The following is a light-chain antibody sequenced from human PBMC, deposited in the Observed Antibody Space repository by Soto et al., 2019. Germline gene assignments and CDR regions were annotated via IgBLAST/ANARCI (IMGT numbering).Light chain of an antibody. CDR2: GAS. J-gene: IGKJ1*01. CDR3: QQYNNWPPWT. V-gene: IGKV3-15*01. CDR1: QSVSSSY. Sequence: EILLTHSPGALSLSPGERATLSCRAIQSVSSSYLAWYQQKPGQAPRLLIYGASTRAASIPARFIGSGSGTEFTLTISSLQSEDFAVYYCQQYNNWPPWTFGQGTKVDIK.